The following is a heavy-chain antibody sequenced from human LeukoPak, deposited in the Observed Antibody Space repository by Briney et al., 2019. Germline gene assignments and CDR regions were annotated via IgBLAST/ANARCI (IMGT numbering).Heavy chain of an antibody. D-gene: IGHD3-10*01. Sequence: ASVKVSCKASGYTFTSYYMHWVRQAPGQRFEWMGWINAGNGHTKYSQKFQGRVTITRDTSASTAYMELTSLKSEDTAVYYCATKMVRGVIMESYFDQWGQGTLVTVSS. CDR2: INAGNGHT. V-gene: IGHV1-3*01. CDR3: ATKMVRGVIMESYFDQ. J-gene: IGHJ4*02. CDR1: GYTFTSYY.